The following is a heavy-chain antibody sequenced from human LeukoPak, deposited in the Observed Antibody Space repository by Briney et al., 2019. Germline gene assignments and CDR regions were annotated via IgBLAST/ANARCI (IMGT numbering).Heavy chain of an antibody. J-gene: IGHJ4*02. CDR2: IYSGGST. Sequence: GGSLRLSCAASGFTVSRNYMTWVRQAPGKGLEWVSVIYSGGSTYYADSVKGRFTISRDNSKNTLYLQMNSLRADDTAVYYCAGTIVGKWAIDYWGQGTLVTVSS. CDR3: AGTIVGKWAIDY. V-gene: IGHV3-53*01. D-gene: IGHD3-22*01. CDR1: GFTVSRNY.